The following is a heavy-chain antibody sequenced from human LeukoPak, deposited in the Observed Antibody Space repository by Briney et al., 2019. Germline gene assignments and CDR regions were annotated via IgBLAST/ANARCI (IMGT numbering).Heavy chain of an antibody. J-gene: IGHJ2*01. CDR3: ARAEDWYFDL. Sequence: GGSLRLSCAASGFTFDDYGMSWVRQAPGKGLEWVSGINWNGGSTGYADSVKGRFTISRDNAKNSLYLQMNSLRVEDTAVYYCARAEDWYFDLWGRGTLVTVSS. D-gene: IGHD1-14*01. CDR1: GFTFDDYG. CDR2: INWNGGST. V-gene: IGHV3-20*04.